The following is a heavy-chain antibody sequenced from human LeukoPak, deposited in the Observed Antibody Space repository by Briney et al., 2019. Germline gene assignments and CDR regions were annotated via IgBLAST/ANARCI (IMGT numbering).Heavy chain of an antibody. Sequence: PSETLSLTCAVSGGSFSGYYWNWIRQSPGKGLEWIGEINHSGSTHYNPSLKSRVTISVDTSQKQFSLKLSSVTAADTAVYYCARLRGRYCSGGSCYSYRYFGYWGQGTLVTVSS. CDR3: ARLRGRYCSGGSCYSYRYFGY. J-gene: IGHJ4*02. CDR1: GGSFSGYY. V-gene: IGHV4-34*01. CDR2: INHSGST. D-gene: IGHD2-15*01.